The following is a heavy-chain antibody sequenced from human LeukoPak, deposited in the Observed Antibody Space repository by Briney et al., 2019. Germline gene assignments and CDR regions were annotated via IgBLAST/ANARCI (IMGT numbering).Heavy chain of an antibody. J-gene: IGHJ4*02. CDR2: ISDTGATT. CDR3: ARGGGNFDY. Sequence: GGSLRLSCAGSGFTFSSYAMSWVRQAPGKGLEWVSAISDTGATTYDADSVKGRFIISRDNAISSLYLQLNSLRAEDTAVYYCARGGGNFDYWGQGTLVTVSS. D-gene: IGHD3-16*01. CDR1: GFTFSSYA. V-gene: IGHV3-23*01.